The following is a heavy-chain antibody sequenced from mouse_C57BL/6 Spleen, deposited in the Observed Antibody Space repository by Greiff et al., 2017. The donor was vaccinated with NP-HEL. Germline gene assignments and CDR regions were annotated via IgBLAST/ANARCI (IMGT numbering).Heavy chain of an antibody. CDR3: AREEDYGFDY. D-gene: IGHD1-1*02. CDR2: ISSGSSTI. J-gene: IGHJ2*01. Sequence: EVHLVESGGGLVKPGGSLKLSCAASGFTFSDYGMHWVRQAPEKGLEWVAYISSGSSTIYYADTVKGRFTISRDNAKNTLFLQMTSLRSEDTAMYYCAREEDYGFDYWGQGTTLTVSS. V-gene: IGHV5-17*01. CDR1: GFTFSDYG.